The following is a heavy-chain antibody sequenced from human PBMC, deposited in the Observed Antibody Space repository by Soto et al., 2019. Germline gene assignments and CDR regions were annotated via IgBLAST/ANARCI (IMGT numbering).Heavy chain of an antibody. Sequence: EVQLLESGGGLVQPGGSLRLSCAASGFTFSSYAMSWVRQAPGKGLEWVSAISGSGGSTYYADSVKGRFTISRDNSKNTLYLQMNSLRAEDTAVYYCAKGDRSGSYFLYYYYGMDVWGQGTTVTVSS. J-gene: IGHJ6*02. CDR2: ISGSGGST. V-gene: IGHV3-23*01. D-gene: IGHD1-26*01. CDR1: GFTFSSYA. CDR3: AKGDRSGSYFLYYYYGMDV.